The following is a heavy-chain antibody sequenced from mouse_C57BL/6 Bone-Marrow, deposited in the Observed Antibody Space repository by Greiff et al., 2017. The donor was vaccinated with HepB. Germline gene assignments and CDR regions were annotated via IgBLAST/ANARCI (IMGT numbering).Heavy chain of an antibody. CDR2: IRSKSNNYAT. J-gene: IGHJ4*01. Sequence: EVKLMESGGGLVQPKGSLKLSCAASGFSFNTYAMNWVRQAPGKGLEWVARIRSKSNNYATYYADSVKDRFTISRDDSESMLYLQMNNLKTEDTAMYYCVRPYYSKPYAMDYWGQGTSVTVSS. V-gene: IGHV10-1*01. CDR3: VRPYYSKPYAMDY. CDR1: GFSFNTYA. D-gene: IGHD2-5*01.